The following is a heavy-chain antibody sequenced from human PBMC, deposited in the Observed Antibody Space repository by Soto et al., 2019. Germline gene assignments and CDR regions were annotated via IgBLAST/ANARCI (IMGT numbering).Heavy chain of an antibody. J-gene: IGHJ4*02. CDR2: IYSGGST. CDR1: GFTVSSNY. CDR3: ASGYCSGGSCYPYYFDY. Sequence: GGSLRLSCAASGFTVSSNYMSWVRQAPGKGLEWVSVIYSGGSTYYADSVKGRFTISRDNSKNTLYLQMNSLRAEGTAVYYCASGYCSGGSCYPYYFDYWGQGILVTVSS. D-gene: IGHD2-15*01. V-gene: IGHV3-66*01.